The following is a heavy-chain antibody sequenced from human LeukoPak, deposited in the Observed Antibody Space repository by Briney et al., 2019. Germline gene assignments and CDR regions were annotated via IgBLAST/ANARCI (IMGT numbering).Heavy chain of an antibody. Sequence: GGSLRLSCTASGFTFGDYAMNWVRQAPGKGLEWVANINQDGSEKHCVDSVKGRFTTSRDNAKNSLYLQMNSLSADDTAIYYCARGTSMPAATNRVVDYWGQGTLVTVSS. CDR1: GFTFGDYA. CDR2: INQDGSEK. CDR3: ARGTSMPAATNRVVDY. J-gene: IGHJ4*02. D-gene: IGHD6-13*01. V-gene: IGHV3-7*01.